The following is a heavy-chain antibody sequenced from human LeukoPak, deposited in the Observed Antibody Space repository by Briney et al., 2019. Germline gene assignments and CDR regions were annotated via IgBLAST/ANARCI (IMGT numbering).Heavy chain of an antibody. D-gene: IGHD3-10*01. V-gene: IGHV3-7*01. Sequence: PGGSLRLSCAASGFTFSSYWMSSVRQAPGKGLEWVAHIKQDGSEKYYVDSVKGRFTISRDNAKNSLYLQMNSLRAEDTAVYYCARVSPYYYGSGSPEQFDYWGQGTLVTVSS. CDR2: IKQDGSEK. CDR3: ARVSPYYYGSGSPEQFDY. CDR1: GFTFSSYW. J-gene: IGHJ4*02.